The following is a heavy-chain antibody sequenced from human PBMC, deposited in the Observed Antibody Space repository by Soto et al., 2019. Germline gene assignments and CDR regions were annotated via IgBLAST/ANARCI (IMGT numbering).Heavy chain of an antibody. CDR2: ISSSSTTI. Sequence: EVQLVESGGGLVQPGGSLRLSCEASGFTLSSYSMNWARQAPGQGLEWVSYISSSSTTIYYADSVKGRFTISRDNAKNSLYLHKNSLRDADTAVYYCARDNPRSPRWDVWGRVTTVTFSS. V-gene: IGHV3-48*02. CDR3: ARDNPRSPRWDV. CDR1: GFTLSSYS. J-gene: IGHJ6*02.